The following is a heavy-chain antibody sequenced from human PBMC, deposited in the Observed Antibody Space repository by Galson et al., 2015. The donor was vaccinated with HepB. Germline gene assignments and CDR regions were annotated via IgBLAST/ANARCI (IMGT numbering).Heavy chain of an antibody. CDR2: IGGSVGGT. CDR1: GFSFSSYA. CDR3: ARYPSSRAQTMT. V-gene: IGHV3-23*01. J-gene: IGHJ3*01. D-gene: IGHD3-22*01. Sequence: SLRLSCAVSGFSFSSYAMSWVRQAPGKGPEWVAAIGGSVGGTYYADSVKGRFTISRDNSKNILYLLMDSLRTEDTAVYYCARYPSSRAQTMTWGQGTRVTVSS.